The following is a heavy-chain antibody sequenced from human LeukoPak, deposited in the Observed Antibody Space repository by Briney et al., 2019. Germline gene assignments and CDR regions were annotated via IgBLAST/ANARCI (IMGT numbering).Heavy chain of an antibody. D-gene: IGHD6-13*01. V-gene: IGHV3-74*01. J-gene: IGHJ3*01. CDR1: GFTFSENW. CDR3: AREEHRLAEAGTSAFDL. CDR2: INRDGGLT. Sequence: GGSVRLSCVASGFTFSENWMHWVRQAPGKGLAWVSHINRDGGLTNYADSVKGRFTISRDNARNTVYLQMSSLRVEDTAIYFCAREEHRLAEAGTSAFDLGGQGTLVTVSP.